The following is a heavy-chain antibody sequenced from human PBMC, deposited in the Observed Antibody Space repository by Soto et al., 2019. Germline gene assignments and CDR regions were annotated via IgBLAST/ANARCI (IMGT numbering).Heavy chain of an antibody. CDR2: INHSGST. CDR1: GGSFSGYY. Sequence: QVQLQQWGAGLLKPSETLSLTCAVYGGSFSGYYWSWIRQPPGKGLVWIGEINHSGSTNYNPSLKSRVTISVDTSKNKFPLKLSSGTGADTDVYYCARNGGRAARSRIGYWSRGSLVTVCS. J-gene: IGHJ4*02. D-gene: IGHD6-6*01. V-gene: IGHV4-34*01. CDR3: ARNGGRAARSRIGY.